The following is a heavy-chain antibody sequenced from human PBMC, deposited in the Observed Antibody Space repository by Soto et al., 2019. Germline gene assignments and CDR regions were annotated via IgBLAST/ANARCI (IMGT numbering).Heavy chain of an antibody. CDR1: GFTFSSYA. D-gene: IGHD6-6*01. Sequence: PGGSLRLSCAASGFTFSSYAMSWVRQAPGKGLEWVSAISGSGGSTYYADSVKGRFTISRDNSKNTLYLQMSSLRAEDTAVYYCARDAPPWMGYSSSSGDHYYALDVWGQGTTVTVSS. CDR2: ISGSGGST. J-gene: IGHJ6*02. V-gene: IGHV3-23*01. CDR3: ARDAPPWMGYSSSSGDHYYALDV.